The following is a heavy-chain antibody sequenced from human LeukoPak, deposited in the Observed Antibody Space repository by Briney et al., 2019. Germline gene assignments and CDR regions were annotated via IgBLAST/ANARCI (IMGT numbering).Heavy chain of an antibody. CDR2: ISSSGSTI. J-gene: IGHJ4*02. CDR1: GFTFSDYY. D-gene: IGHD5-24*01. V-gene: IGHV3-11*04. CDR3: ARVRDGYNPAFDY. Sequence: PGGSLRLSCAASGFTFSDYYMSWIRQAPGRVLEWVSYISSSGSTIYYADSVKGRFTISRDNAKNSLYLQMNSLRAEDTAVYYCARVRDGYNPAFDYWGQGTLVTVSS.